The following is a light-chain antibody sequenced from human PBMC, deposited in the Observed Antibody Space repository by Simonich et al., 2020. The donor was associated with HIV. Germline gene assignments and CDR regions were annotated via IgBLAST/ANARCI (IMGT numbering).Light chain of an antibody. CDR1: QSFSSN. CDR2: GAS. V-gene: IGKV3-15*01. CDR3: QQYNNWPRT. Sequence: EIVMTQSPATLSVSPGERATPSCRASQSFSSNLAWFQQKPGQAPRLLLYGASISATGIPARFSGSGSGTEFTLTISSMQSEDFAVYYYQQYNNWPRTFGQGTKVEIK. J-gene: IGKJ1*01.